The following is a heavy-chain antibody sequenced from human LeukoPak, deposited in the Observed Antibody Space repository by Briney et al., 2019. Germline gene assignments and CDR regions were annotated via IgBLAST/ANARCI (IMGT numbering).Heavy chain of an antibody. D-gene: IGHD5-12*01. CDR1: GYTFTGYY. V-gene: IGHV1-2*02. CDR2: INPNSGGT. CDR3: ASGYSGYDWDYYYYYYMDV. Sequence: GASVKVSCKASGYTFTGYYMHWVRQAPGQGLEWMGWINPNSGGTNYAQKFQGRVTMTRGTSISTAYMELSRLRSDDTAVYYCASGYSGYDWDYYYYYYMDVWGKGTTVTIS. J-gene: IGHJ6*03.